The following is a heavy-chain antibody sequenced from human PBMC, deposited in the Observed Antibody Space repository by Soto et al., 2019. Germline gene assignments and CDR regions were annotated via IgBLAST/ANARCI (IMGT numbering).Heavy chain of an antibody. CDR2: INEDGSQK. Sequence: EVHLVESGGGLVQPGGSLRLSCAASGFTFNTYWMTWVRQALGKGLEWVANINEDGSQKYYVDSVKGRFTISRDNAKNSLYLQMNSLRDEDTAVYYCARAASSSWPYWGQGTLVTVSS. V-gene: IGHV3-7*01. CDR3: ARAASSSWPY. D-gene: IGHD6-13*01. J-gene: IGHJ4*02. CDR1: GFTFNTYW.